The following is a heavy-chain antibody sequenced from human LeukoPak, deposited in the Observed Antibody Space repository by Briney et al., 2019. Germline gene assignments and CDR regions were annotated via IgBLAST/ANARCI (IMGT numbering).Heavy chain of an antibody. CDR1: GFTFTTYG. CDR2: ISSDGSAK. V-gene: IGHV3-30*18. Sequence: GSLRLSCAASGFTFTTYGMHWVRQAPGKGLEWVATISSDGSAKYYADSVQGRFTISRDNSKNTLDLQMNSLRLDDTAVYYCAKGLNGNWFDPWGQGTLVIVSS. CDR3: AKGLNGNWFDP. J-gene: IGHJ5*02.